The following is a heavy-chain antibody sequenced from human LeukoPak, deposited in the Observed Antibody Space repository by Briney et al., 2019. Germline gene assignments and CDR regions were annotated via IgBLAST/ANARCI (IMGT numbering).Heavy chain of an antibody. V-gene: IGHV3-48*03. CDR3: ARDVDDILTGYLSDYYGMDV. Sequence: PGGSLRLSCAASGFTFSSYEMNWVRQAPGKGLEWVSYISSSGSTIYYADSVKGRFTISRDNAKNSLYLQMNSLRAEDTAVYYCARDVDDILTGYLSDYYGMDVWGQGTTVTVSS. CDR2: ISSSGSTI. D-gene: IGHD3-9*01. J-gene: IGHJ6*02. CDR1: GFTFSSYE.